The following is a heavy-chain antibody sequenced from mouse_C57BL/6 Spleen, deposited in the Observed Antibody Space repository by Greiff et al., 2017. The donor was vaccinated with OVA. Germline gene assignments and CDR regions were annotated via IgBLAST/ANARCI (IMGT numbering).Heavy chain of an antibody. V-gene: IGHV1-15*01. Sequence: QVQLQQSGAELVRPGASVTLSCKASGYTFTDYEMHWVKQTPVHGLEWIGAIDPETGGTAYNQKFKGKAILTADKSSSTAYMEIRSLTSEDSSVYYCSRRLITTVVDPHFDYWGQGTTLTVSS. CDR1: GYTFTDYE. J-gene: IGHJ2*01. CDR2: IDPETGGT. D-gene: IGHD1-1*01. CDR3: SRRLITTVVDPHFDY.